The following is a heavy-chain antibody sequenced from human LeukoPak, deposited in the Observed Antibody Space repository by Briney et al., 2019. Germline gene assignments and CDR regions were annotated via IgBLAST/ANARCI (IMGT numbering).Heavy chain of an antibody. D-gene: IGHD5-12*01. V-gene: IGHV3-64*01. CDR3: ARGRNIVATSGYFDY. Sequence: GGSLRLSCAGSGFTFSIYAMHWVRQAPGKGLEYVSAISSNGGNTYYANSVKGRFTISRDNSKNTLYLQMGSLRAEDMAVYHCARGRNIVATSGYFDYWGQGTLVTVSS. CDR2: ISSNGGNT. J-gene: IGHJ4*02. CDR1: GFTFSIYA.